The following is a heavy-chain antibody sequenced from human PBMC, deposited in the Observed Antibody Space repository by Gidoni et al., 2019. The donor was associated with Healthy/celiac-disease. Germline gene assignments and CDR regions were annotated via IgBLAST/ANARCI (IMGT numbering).Heavy chain of an antibody. CDR3: ARSVRRIYSSSWYPFLDY. V-gene: IGHV4-34*01. D-gene: IGHD6-13*01. CDR1: GGSFSGYY. CDR2: INHSGST. J-gene: IGHJ4*02. Sequence: QVQLQQWGAGLLKPSETLSLTCAVYGGSFSGYYGSWIRQPPEKGLEWLGEINHSGSTNYNPSLKSRVTISVDTSKNQFSLKLSSVTAADTAVYYCARSVRRIYSSSWYPFLDYWGQGTLVTVSS.